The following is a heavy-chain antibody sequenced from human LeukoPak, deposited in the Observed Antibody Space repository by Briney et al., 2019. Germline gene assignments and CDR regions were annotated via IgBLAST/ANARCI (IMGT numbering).Heavy chain of an antibody. J-gene: IGHJ6*02. CDR1: GFTFSSYW. D-gene: IGHD4-17*01. CDR3: ARAPGTTLHYGGLDV. CDR2: IKQDGSEK. V-gene: IGHV3-7*01. Sequence: GGSLRLSCAASGFTFSSYWMSWVRQAPGKGLEWVANIKQDGSEKYYVDSVKGRFTISRDNAKNSLYLQMNSLRAEDTAVYYCARAPGTTLHYGGLDVWGQGTTVTVSS.